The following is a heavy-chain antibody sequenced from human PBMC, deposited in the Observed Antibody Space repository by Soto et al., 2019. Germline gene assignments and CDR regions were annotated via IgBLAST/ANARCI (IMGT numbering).Heavy chain of an antibody. CDR1: GFTFSSSW. J-gene: IGHJ4*02. CDR3: ASKHISRAFDY. V-gene: IGHV3-74*01. CDR2: INSDGSST. Sequence: EVQLVESGGGLVQPGGSLRLSCAASGFTFSSSWMHWVRQAPGKGLEWVSRINSDGSSTTYADSVTGRFTISRENANNTVYLQMKSLRAEDTAVYYFASKHISRAFDYWGQGTLVTVSS. D-gene: IGHD6-13*01.